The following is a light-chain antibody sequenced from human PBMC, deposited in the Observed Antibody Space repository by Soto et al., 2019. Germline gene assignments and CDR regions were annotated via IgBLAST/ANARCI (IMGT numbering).Light chain of an antibody. CDR2: DVS. J-gene: IGLJ2*01. CDR1: SSDMGGYNY. Sequence: QSGLTQPASVSGSPGQSITISCTGTSSDMGGYNYVSWYQQHPGKAPKLVIYDVSHRPSGISNRFSGSMSANTASLTVSGLQAEDEADYYCISYTSPSALVVFGGGTKVTVL. V-gene: IGLV2-14*03. CDR3: ISYTSPSALVV.